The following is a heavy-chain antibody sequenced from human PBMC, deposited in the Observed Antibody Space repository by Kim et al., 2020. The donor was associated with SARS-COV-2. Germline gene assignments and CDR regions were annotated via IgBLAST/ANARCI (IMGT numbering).Heavy chain of an antibody. CDR3: ARAFSSTWSYDVDY. CDR1: GFAFSYYN. D-gene: IGHD6-13*01. Sequence: GGSLRLSCEASGFAFSYYNMNWVRQAPGKGLEWVASISYKSGSIYYASSVKGRFTISRDNAKNSLYLLMNSLRVDDTAIYFCARAFSSTWSYDVDYWGQGTPVTVSS. CDR2: ISYKSGSI. J-gene: IGHJ4*02. V-gene: IGHV3-21*01.